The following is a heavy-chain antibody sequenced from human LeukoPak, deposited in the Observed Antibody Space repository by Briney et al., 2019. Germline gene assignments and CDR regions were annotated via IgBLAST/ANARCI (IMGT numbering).Heavy chain of an antibody. CDR2: ISYDGSNK. Sequence: PGGSLRLSCAASGFAFSSYGMHWVRQAPGKGLEWVALISYDGSNKYYADSVKGRFTISRDNSKNTLYLQMNSLRAEDTAVYYCAKDRYTYGTEYFDYWGQGTLVTVPS. V-gene: IGHV3-30*18. J-gene: IGHJ4*02. CDR3: AKDRYTYGTEYFDY. D-gene: IGHD5-18*01. CDR1: GFAFSSYG.